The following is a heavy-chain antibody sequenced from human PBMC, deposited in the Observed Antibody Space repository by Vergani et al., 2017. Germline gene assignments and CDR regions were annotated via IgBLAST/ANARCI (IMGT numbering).Heavy chain of an antibody. CDR1: GGTFSSNS. CDR2: NIPIFGTT. D-gene: IGHD3-22*01. CDR3: ARSSGYYSYYFDF. V-gene: IGHV1-69*13. J-gene: IGHJ4*02. Sequence: QGQLAQSGAEVKKPGSSVKVSCKASGGTFSSNSISWARQAPGQGLEWMGRNIPIFGTTSYAQKFQGRVTILADESTSTAYMELSSHRSEDTAVYYCARSSGYYSYYFDFWGQGTLVTVSS.